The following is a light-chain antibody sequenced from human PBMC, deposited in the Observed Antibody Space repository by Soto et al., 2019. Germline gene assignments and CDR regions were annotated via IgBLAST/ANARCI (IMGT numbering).Light chain of an antibody. CDR2: GNS. CDR1: SCNIGAGHD. J-gene: IGLJ3*02. CDR3: QSYDSSLSGWV. Sequence: QSVLTQPPSVSGAPGQRVTISCTGSSCNIGAGHDVHWYQQLPGTAPKLLIYGNSNRPSGVPDRFSGSKSGTSASLAITGRQAEDEADYYCQSYDSSLSGWVFGGGTKLTVL. V-gene: IGLV1-40*01.